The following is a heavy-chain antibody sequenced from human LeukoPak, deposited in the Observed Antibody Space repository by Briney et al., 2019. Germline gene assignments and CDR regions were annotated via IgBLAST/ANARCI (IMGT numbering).Heavy chain of an antibody. Sequence: GGSLRLSCAASGFTFSDYNMRWIRQAPGKGLEWVSSISRSGSTKYYADSVKGRFTISRDNAKNSLFLQMNSLRAEDTAVYYCARRHIAVAGPLDSWGQGTLVTVSS. CDR1: GFTFSDYN. D-gene: IGHD6-19*01. CDR2: ISRSGSTK. CDR3: ARRHIAVAGPLDS. V-gene: IGHV3-11*04. J-gene: IGHJ4*02.